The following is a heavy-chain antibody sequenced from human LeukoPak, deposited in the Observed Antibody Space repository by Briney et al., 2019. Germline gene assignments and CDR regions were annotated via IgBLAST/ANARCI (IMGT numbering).Heavy chain of an antibody. D-gene: IGHD3-22*01. Sequence: GASVTLSCTASGYSFTSCGISWVRQAPGHGLGWMGWISAYNGNTNYAQKLQGRVTMTTDTSTSTAYMELRSLRSDDTAVYYCARDCDRSGYYCYWGQGTLVTVSS. CDR3: ARDCDRSGYYCY. CDR1: GYSFTSCG. J-gene: IGHJ4*02. CDR2: ISAYNGNT. V-gene: IGHV1-18*01.